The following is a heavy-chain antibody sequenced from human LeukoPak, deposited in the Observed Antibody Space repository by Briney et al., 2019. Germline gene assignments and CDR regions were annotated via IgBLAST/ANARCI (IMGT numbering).Heavy chain of an antibody. V-gene: IGHV3-30*04. D-gene: IGHD3-16*01. J-gene: IGHJ4*02. CDR1: GFTFSNYA. Sequence: GGSLRLSCAASGFTFSNYAMHWVRQAPGKGLEWVAVISFDGSKKYYADSVKGQFTISRDNSKSTLYLQMNGLRAEDTALYYCVRSRATSGGYYFAYWGQGALVTVSS. CDR3: VRSRATSGGYYFAY. CDR2: ISFDGSKK.